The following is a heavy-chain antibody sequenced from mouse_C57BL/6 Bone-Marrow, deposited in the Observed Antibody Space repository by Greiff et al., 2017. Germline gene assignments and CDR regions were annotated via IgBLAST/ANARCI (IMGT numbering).Heavy chain of an antibody. CDR1: GYTFTSYW. V-gene: IGHV1-55*01. D-gene: IGHD1-1*01. CDR3: AREGAYYGSSYGY. CDR2: IYPGSGST. Sequence: VKLQQPGAELVKPGASVKMSCKASGYTFTSYWITWVKQRPGQGLEWIGDIYPGSGSTNYNEKFKSKATLTVDTSSSTAYMQLSSLTSEDSAVYYCAREGAYYGSSYGYWGQGTTLTVSS. J-gene: IGHJ2*01.